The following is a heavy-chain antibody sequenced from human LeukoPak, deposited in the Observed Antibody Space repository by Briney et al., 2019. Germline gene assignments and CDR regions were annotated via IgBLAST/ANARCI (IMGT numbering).Heavy chain of an antibody. CDR3: ARVNYDSSGNYWPAIENYFVY. D-gene: IGHD3-22*01. J-gene: IGHJ4*02. CDR1: GFTFSSYA. Sequence: AGGSLRLSCAASGFTFSSYAMSWVRQAPGKGLEWVSAISGSGGSTYNADSVKGRFTISRDNSKNTLFLQMNGLRPEDTAVYYCARVNYDSSGNYWPAIENYFVYWGQGTLVTVSS. CDR2: ISGSGGST. V-gene: IGHV3-23*01.